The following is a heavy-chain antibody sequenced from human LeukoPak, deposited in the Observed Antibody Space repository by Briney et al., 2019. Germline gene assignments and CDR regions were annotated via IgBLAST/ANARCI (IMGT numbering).Heavy chain of an antibody. CDR1: GFTFSSYA. Sequence: GGSLRLSCAASGFTFSSYAMSWVRQAPGKGLEWVSCISGSGGSTYYAGSVKGRFTISRDNAKNSLYLQMNSLRAEDTAVYYCAELGITMIGGVWGKGTTVTVSS. J-gene: IGHJ6*04. V-gene: IGHV3-23*01. CDR2: ISGSGGST. CDR3: AELGITMIGGV. D-gene: IGHD3-10*02.